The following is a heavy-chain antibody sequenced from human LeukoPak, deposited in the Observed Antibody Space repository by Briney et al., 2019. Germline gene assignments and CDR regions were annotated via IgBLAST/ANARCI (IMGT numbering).Heavy chain of an antibody. D-gene: IGHD5-18*01. CDR2: IVVGGGNT. CDR3: SGDPADTSMVSDY. CDR1: GFTFTSSV. Sequence: ASVKVSCKASGFTFTSSVIQWVRQARGQRLEWIGWIVVGGGNTNYAQKFQERVTITLDRSTSTAYMELSSLRSEDTAVYYCSGDPADTSMVSDYWGQGTLVTVSS. J-gene: IGHJ4*02. V-gene: IGHV1-58*02.